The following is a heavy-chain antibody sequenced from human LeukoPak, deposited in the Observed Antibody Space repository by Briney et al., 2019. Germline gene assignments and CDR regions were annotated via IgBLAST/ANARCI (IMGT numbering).Heavy chain of an antibody. J-gene: IGHJ4*02. V-gene: IGHV4-34*01. Sequence: NASETLSLTCEVYGGSLSPYWWSWIRQPPGKGLEWIGEINHSGSTNYNPSLKSRVTISVDTSKNQFSLKLSSVTAADTAVYYCARVNRGKQQASFDYWGQGTLVTVSS. D-gene: IGHD6-13*01. CDR1: GGSLSPYW. CDR2: INHSGST. CDR3: ARVNRGKQQASFDY.